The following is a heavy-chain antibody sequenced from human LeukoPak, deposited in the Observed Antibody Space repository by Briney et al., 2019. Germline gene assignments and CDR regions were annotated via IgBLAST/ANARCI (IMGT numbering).Heavy chain of an antibody. Sequence: SVKVSCKASGGTFSSYAISWVRQAPGQGLEWMGRIIPILGIANYAQKFQGRVTITADKSTSTAYMELSSLRSEDTAVYYCARDRITMVRGVIISEPFDYWGQGTLVTVSS. D-gene: IGHD3-10*01. CDR1: GGTFSSYA. J-gene: IGHJ4*02. CDR3: ARDRITMVRGVIISEPFDY. CDR2: IIPILGIA. V-gene: IGHV1-69*04.